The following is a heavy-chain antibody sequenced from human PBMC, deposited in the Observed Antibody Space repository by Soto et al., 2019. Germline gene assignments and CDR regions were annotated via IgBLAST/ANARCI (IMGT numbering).Heavy chain of an antibody. J-gene: IGHJ5*02. Sequence: EVQLLESGGGLVQPGGSLRLSCAASGFTFSSYWMHWFRQAPGKGLVWFSRINSDGSSTSYADSVKGRFTISRDNAKNTLYLQMNSLRAEDTAVYYCARARAIAAAGISWFDPWGQGTLVTVSS. CDR2: INSDGSST. V-gene: IGHV3-74*01. CDR3: ARARAIAAAGISWFDP. D-gene: IGHD6-13*01. CDR1: GFTFSSYW.